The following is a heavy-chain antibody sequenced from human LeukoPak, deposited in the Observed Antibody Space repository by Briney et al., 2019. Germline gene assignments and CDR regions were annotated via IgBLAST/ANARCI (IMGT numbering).Heavy chain of an antibody. CDR3: ARARNEILAGYYSFDY. CDR1: GGSISSSSHY. Sequence: NPSETLSLTCTVFGGSISSSSHYWGWIRQPPGEGLEWIGSIYFSGSTYYSPSLKSRVTISVDPSTNQFSLKLSSVTAADTAIYYCARARNEILAGYYSFDYWGQGILVTVSS. V-gene: IGHV4-39*01. D-gene: IGHD3-9*01. CDR2: IYFSGST. J-gene: IGHJ4*02.